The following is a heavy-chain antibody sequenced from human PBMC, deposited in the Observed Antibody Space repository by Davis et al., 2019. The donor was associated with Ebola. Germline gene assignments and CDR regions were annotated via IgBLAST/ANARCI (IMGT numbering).Heavy chain of an antibody. D-gene: IGHD3-9*01. CDR2: ISYDGSNK. J-gene: IGHJ6*02. Sequence: GESLKISCAASGFTFSSYGMHWVRQAPGKGLGWVAVISYDGSNKYYADSVKGRFTISRDNSKNTLYLQMNSLRAEDTAVYYCAKGDFDWLLPPTYGMDVWGQGTTVTVSS. CDR3: AKGDFDWLLPPTYGMDV. V-gene: IGHV3-30*18. CDR1: GFTFSSYG.